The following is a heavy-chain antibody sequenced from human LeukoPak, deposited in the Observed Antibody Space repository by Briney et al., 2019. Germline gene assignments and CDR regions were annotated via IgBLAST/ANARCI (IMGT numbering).Heavy chain of an antibody. J-gene: IGHJ3*02. CDR1: GGSISSSSYY. Sequence: SETLSLTCTVSGGSISSSSYYWGWIRQPPGKGLEWIGSIYYSGSTYYNPSLKSRVTISVDTSKNQFSLKLSSVTAADMAVYYCAFSSSWADAFDIWGQGTMVTVSS. D-gene: IGHD6-13*01. V-gene: IGHV4-39*01. CDR2: IYYSGST. CDR3: AFSSSWADAFDI.